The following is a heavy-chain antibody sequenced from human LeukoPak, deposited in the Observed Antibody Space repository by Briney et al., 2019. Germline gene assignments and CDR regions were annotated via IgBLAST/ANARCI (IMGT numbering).Heavy chain of an antibody. Sequence: GVCLRLSCAASGFTFSSCAMSWVRQAPGKGLEWVSAISGSGGSTYYADSVKGRFTISRDNSKNTLYLQMNSLRAEDTAIYYCAKHSGSNHFDYWGQGTLVTVSS. CDR3: AKHSGSNHFDY. V-gene: IGHV3-23*01. J-gene: IGHJ4*02. D-gene: IGHD6-6*01. CDR2: ISGSGGST. CDR1: GFTFSSCA.